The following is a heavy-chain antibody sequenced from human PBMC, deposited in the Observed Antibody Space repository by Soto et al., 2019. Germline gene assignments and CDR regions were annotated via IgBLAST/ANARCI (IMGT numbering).Heavy chain of an antibody. CDR1: GFPISSPYS. CDR3: ARVTMVIRDSDHFGVDV. J-gene: IGHJ6*02. Sequence: KSSETLSLTCLASGFPISSPYSWGWIRQPPGKGLEWIGSISHTGTTSYSPSLTSRVSISVDTSKNQLSLQLTSVTAADTAVYFCARVTMVIRDSDHFGVDVWGHGTTVTVSS. CDR2: ISHTGTT. D-gene: IGHD2-21*01. V-gene: IGHV4-38-2*02.